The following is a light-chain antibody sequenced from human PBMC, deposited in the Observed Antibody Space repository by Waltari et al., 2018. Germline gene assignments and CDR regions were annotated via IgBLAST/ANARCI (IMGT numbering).Light chain of an antibody. CDR3: SAYTGGDTLV. Sequence: QSALTQPPSASGSPGQSVTISCTGTSSDVGGYKYVSRYQQHPGKAPKRIIYEVGNQPSGVPDRFSGSKAGNTASLTVSGLQAEDEADYYCSAYTGGDTLVFGGGTKLTVL. CDR1: SSDVGGYKY. CDR2: EVG. V-gene: IGLV2-8*01. J-gene: IGLJ3*02.